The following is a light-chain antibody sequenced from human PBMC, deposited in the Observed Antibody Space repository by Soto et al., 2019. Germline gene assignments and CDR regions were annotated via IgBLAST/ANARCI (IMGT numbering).Light chain of an antibody. CDR3: QQYYSYWT. CDR1: QTISNW. J-gene: IGKJ1*01. V-gene: IGKV1-5*01. Sequence: IQMIYSPSTLSTYVGDRVTITCRASQTISNWLAWYQQKPGKAPKLLIYDASSLEGGVPSRFSGSGSGTEFTLTLSSLQPDDFATYCCQQYYSYWTFGQGTKV. CDR2: DAS.